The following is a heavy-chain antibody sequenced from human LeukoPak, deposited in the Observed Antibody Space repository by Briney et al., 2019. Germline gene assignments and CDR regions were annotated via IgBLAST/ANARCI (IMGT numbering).Heavy chain of an antibody. V-gene: IGHV1-24*01. Sequence: ASVKVSCTISGSSLTELSLYWVRQAPGKGLEWMGGFDVIDAKTFYAQKFQGRVTMTEDSSTDTAYMELSSLRSDDTAFYYCAAGRPYSLLDYWGQGTLLTVSS. D-gene: IGHD5-18*01. J-gene: IGHJ4*02. CDR3: AAGRPYSLLDY. CDR1: GSSLTELS. CDR2: FDVIDAKT.